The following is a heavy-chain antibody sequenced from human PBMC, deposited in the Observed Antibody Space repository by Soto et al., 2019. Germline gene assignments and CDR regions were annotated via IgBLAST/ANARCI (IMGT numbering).Heavy chain of an antibody. Sequence: QVQLQESGPGLVKPSETLSLTCTVSGGSMTSYYWSWIRQPPGKGLEWIGFIYYTGNTKYNPSLQTPVPLSVDTSKLLFSLQLQPVTAPDTAVYSSASPIIALEIFDSWGQGPVVTVSS. V-gene: IGHV4-59*08. CDR1: GGSMTSYY. D-gene: IGHD3-10*01. J-gene: IGHJ4*02. CDR2: IYYTGNT. CDR3: ASPIIALEIFDS.